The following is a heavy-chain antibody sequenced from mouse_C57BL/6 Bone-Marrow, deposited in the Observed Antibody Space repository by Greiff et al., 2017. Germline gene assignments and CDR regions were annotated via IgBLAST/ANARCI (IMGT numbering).Heavy chain of an antibody. V-gene: IGHV1-76*01. D-gene: IGHD1-1*01. CDR3: ARSPYYYGSSWFAY. CDR2: IYPGSGNT. Sequence: VQLQQSGAELVRPGASVKLSCKASGYTFTDYYINWVKQRPGQGLEWIARIYPGSGNTYYNEKFKGKATLTAEKASSTAYMQLSSLTSEDSAVYFCARSPYYYGSSWFAYWGQGTLVTVSA. CDR1: GYTFTDYY. J-gene: IGHJ3*01.